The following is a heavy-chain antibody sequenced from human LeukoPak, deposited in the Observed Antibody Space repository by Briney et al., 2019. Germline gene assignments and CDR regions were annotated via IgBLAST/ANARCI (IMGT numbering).Heavy chain of an antibody. J-gene: IGHJ4*02. CDR2: ISYDETNK. V-gene: IGHV3-30*04. CDR1: GFTFSSYA. D-gene: IGHD3-10*01. Sequence: GGSLRLSCAASGFTFSSYAMHWVRQAPGKGLEWVAVISYDETNKYYADSVKGRFTISRDNSKNTLYLQMNSLRVDDTAVYYCAKDGTRGIRFGKIPHYFDYWGQGTLVTVSS. CDR3: AKDGTRGIRFGKIPHYFDY.